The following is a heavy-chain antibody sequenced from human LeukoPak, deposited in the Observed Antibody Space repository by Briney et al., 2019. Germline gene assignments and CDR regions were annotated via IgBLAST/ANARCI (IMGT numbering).Heavy chain of an antibody. D-gene: IGHD3-10*01. V-gene: IGHV4-39*01. Sequence: SETLSLTCTVSGGSISSSSYYWGWIRQPPGKGLEWIGTIYYSGSTYYNPSPKSRVTISVDTSKNQFSLKLTSVTAADTAVYYCASNGVEGYYFDYWGQGTLVTVSS. CDR1: GGSISSSSYY. CDR2: IYYSGST. CDR3: ASNGVEGYYFDY. J-gene: IGHJ4*02.